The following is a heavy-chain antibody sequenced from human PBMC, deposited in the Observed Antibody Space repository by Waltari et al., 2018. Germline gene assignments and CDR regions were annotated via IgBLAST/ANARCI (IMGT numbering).Heavy chain of an antibody. CDR2: ISSSGITI. J-gene: IGHJ6*02. CDR3: ASNYGGNYYYYGMDV. D-gene: IGHD4-17*01. CDR1: GFTFSSDE. V-gene: IGHV3-48*03. Sequence: EVKLVESGGGLVQPGGSLRLSCAASGFTFSSDEMNCVRQDPGKGLEWVSYISSSGITIYYADSVKGLFTISRDNAKNSLYLQMNSLRAEDTAVYYCASNYGGNYYYYGMDVWGQGTTVTVSS.